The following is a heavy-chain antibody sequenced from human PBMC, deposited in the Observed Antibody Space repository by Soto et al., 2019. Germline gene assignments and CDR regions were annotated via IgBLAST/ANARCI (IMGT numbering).Heavy chain of an antibody. V-gene: IGHV1-69*01. J-gene: IGHJ6*01. CDR2: TIPMIGTP. CDR3: ARPLRDMTSCYGVAV. D-gene: IGHD4-17*01. CDR1: GGTFSKYA. Sequence: QVQLVQSGAEMQQPGASVRVSCKASGGTFSKYAFSWVRQAPGQGLEWLGGTIPMIGTPNYAQKFQGRVAISADESRATVYMELRSLISVATAVYFCARPLRDMTSCYGVAVWGQGNTVTVSS.